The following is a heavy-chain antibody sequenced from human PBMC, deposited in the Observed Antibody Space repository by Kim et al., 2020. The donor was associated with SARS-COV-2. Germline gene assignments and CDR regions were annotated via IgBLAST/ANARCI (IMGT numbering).Heavy chain of an antibody. CDR1: GGSISSSSYY. J-gene: IGHJ2*01. CDR3: ARHALVLASYWYFDL. Sequence: SETLSLTCTVSGGSISSSSYYWGWIRQPPGKGLERIGSIYYSGSTYYNPSLKSRVTISVDTSKNQFSLKLSSVTAADTAVYYCARHALVLASYWYFDLWGRGTLVTVSS. D-gene: IGHD3-3*02. CDR2: IYYSGST. V-gene: IGHV4-39*01.